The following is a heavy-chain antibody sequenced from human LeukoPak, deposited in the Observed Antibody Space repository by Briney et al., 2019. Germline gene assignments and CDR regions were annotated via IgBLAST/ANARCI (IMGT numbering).Heavy chain of an antibody. J-gene: IGHJ5*02. CDR3: AGGHSSSNWFDP. CDR2: INPSGGST. D-gene: IGHD6-13*01. Sequence: ASVKVSCKASGYIFTSYFMHWVRQAPGQGLEWMGLINPSGGSTSYAQKFQGRVTMTRDTSTSTVYMELSSLRSEDTAVYYCAGGHSSSNWFDPWGQGTLVTVSS. CDR1: GYIFTSYF. V-gene: IGHV1-46*01.